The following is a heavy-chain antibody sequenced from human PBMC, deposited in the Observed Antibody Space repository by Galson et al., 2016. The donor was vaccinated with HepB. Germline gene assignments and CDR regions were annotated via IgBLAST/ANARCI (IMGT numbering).Heavy chain of an antibody. Sequence: ETLSLTCTVSGGSISNYYRSWIRQPPGKELEWIGYVYYSGGTNYNPSLKSRVSISIDTSNNYFSLELSSVTAADTAVYYCARGGGYGDNVGSGTGMFDIWGQGSMVTVAS. CDR2: VYYSGGT. J-gene: IGHJ3*02. CDR1: GGSISNYY. CDR3: ARGGGYGDNVGSGTGMFDI. D-gene: IGHD4-17*01. V-gene: IGHV4-59*01.